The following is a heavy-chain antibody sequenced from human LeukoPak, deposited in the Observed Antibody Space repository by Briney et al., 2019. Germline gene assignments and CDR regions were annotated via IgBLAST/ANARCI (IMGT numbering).Heavy chain of an antibody. J-gene: IGHJ5*02. CDR3: AIFDFLFGEIDNWFDP. Sequence: GESLQISCKGSGYNFTIYWIGWVRQMPGKGLEWMGIIYPGDSDTRYSPSFQGQVTISADKSISTAYLQWSSLKASDTAMYYCAIFDFLFGEIDNWFDPWGQGTQVTVSS. CDR1: GYNFTIYW. CDR2: IYPGDSDT. V-gene: IGHV5-51*01. D-gene: IGHD3-16*01.